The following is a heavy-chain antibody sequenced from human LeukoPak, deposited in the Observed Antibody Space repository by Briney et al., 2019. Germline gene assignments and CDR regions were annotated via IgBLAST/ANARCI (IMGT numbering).Heavy chain of an antibody. CDR2: IYYSGST. Sequence: SETLSLTCTVSGGSISSYYWSWIRQPPGKGLEWIGYIYYSGSTNYNPSLKSRVTISVDTSKNQFSLKLSSVTAADTAVYYCARDQKGCSPYYYGMDVWGKGTTVTVSS. D-gene: IGHD2-15*01. V-gene: IGHV4-59*01. J-gene: IGHJ6*04. CDR3: ARDQKGCSPYYYGMDV. CDR1: GGSISSYY.